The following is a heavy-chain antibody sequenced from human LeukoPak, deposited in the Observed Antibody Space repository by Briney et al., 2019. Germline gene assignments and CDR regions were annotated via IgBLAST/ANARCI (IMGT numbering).Heavy chain of an antibody. Sequence: SETLSLTCTVSGGSINSYYWSWIRQPAGKGLEWIGRIYSSGSTNFNPSLKSRVSMSVDTSKNQFSLKLTSVTAADTAVYYCARGGKATVVTMWGQGILVTVSS. CDR3: ARGGKATVVTM. D-gene: IGHD4-23*01. CDR2: IYSSGST. V-gene: IGHV4-4*07. CDR1: GGSINSYY. J-gene: IGHJ4*02.